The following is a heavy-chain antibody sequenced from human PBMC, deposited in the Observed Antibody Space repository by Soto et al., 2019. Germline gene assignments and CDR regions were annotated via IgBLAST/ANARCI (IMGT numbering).Heavy chain of an antibody. CDR3: AREPRYCRGGSCSITGDAYDI. V-gene: IGHV3-66*01. CDR2: ISNRGDT. CDR1: GFIVSDTY. J-gene: IGHJ3*02. Sequence: EVQLVESGGGLVQPGGSLRLSCTAPGFIVSDTYVNWVRQAPGKGLEWVSVISNRGDTHYADSVRGRFSLSRDISDNTLHLQMNNRRGEDTAVYYCAREPRYCRGGSCSITGDAYDIWGQGTMVTVSS. D-gene: IGHD2-15*01.